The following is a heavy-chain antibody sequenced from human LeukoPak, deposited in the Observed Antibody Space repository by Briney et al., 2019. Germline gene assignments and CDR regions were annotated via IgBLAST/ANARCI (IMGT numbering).Heavy chain of an antibody. CDR2: IYYSGST. Sequence: SETLSLTCTVSGGSISSSSYYWGWIRQPPGKGLEWIGSIYYSGSTYYNPSLKSRVTISVDTSKNQFSLKLSSVTAADTAVYYCARDYSSSWYRWFDPWGQGTLVTASS. V-gene: IGHV4-39*07. J-gene: IGHJ5*02. CDR1: GGSISSSSYY. D-gene: IGHD6-13*01. CDR3: ARDYSSSWYRWFDP.